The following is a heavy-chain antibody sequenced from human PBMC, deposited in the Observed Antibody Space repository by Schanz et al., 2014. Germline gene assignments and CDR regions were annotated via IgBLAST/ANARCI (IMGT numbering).Heavy chain of an antibody. J-gene: IGHJ4*02. D-gene: IGHD3-10*01. CDR1: GYSFTDYA. CDR3: ARDRVSFVRGPLGVD. Sequence: QVQLVQSAPEVKKPGASVKVSCKASGYSFTDYAIHWVRQAPGQGLEWMGWISAYNGHTTYAQKFQGRVTMTTDTSTGITSVELRNLKSDDTAVYYCARDRVSFVRGPLGVDWGQGTQVIVSS. V-gene: IGHV1-18*01. CDR2: ISAYNGHT.